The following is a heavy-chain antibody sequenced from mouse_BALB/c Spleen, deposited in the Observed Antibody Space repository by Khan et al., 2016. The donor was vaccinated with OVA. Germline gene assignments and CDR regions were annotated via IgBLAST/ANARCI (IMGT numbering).Heavy chain of an antibody. CDR3: ATHYGNPFDY. D-gene: IGHD2-1*01. CDR1: GFYIKDTY. V-gene: IGHV14-3*02. Sequence: VQLKESGAELVKPGASVKLSCTGSGFYIKDTYMHWMNQRPEQGLEWIGRIDPANGDTKYGPKFQDKATLTADTSSKTAYLQLSSLTSEETAGYFGATHYGNPFDYWGQGTPVSVA. CDR2: IDPANGDT. J-gene: IGHJ3*01.